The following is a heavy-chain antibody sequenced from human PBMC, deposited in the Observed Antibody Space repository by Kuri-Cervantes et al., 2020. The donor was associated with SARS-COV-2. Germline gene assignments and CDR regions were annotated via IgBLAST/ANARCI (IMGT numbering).Heavy chain of an antibody. CDR2: ISSSSSTI. Sequence: GGSLRLSCAASGFTFSSYSMNWVHQAPGKGLEWVSYISSSSSTIYYADSVKGRFTISRDNAKNTLYLQMNSLRAEDTAVYYCARDSLHSSSWNYYYYGMDVWGQGTTVTVSS. CDR3: ARDSLHSSSWNYYYYGMDV. V-gene: IGHV3-48*04. D-gene: IGHD6-13*01. J-gene: IGHJ6*02. CDR1: GFTFSSYS.